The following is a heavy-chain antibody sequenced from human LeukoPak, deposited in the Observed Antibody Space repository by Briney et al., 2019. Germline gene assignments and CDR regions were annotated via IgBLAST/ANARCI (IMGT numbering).Heavy chain of an antibody. J-gene: IGHJ6*02. CDR1: GFSFSSYW. V-gene: IGHV3-7*01. D-gene: IGHD5-12*01. Sequence: GGSLRLSCAAYGFSFSSYWMSWVRQAPGKGLEWVANIKLDGSEKYYVDSVKGRFTISRDNAKKSLYLQMNSLRAEDTALYYCAKDRARDIGMKYYYYGMDVWGQGTTVTVSS. CDR3: AKDRARDIGMKYYYYGMDV. CDR2: IKLDGSEK.